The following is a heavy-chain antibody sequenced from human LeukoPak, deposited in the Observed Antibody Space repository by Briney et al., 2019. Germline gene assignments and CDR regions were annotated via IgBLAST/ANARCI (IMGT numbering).Heavy chain of an antibody. V-gene: IGHV3-74*01. CDR2: INSDGSST. D-gene: IGHD2-15*01. CDR3: ARVDCSGGSCYFDY. CDR1: GFTFSRYW. Sequence: GGSLRLSCAASGFTFSRYWMHWVRQTPGKGLVWVSRINSDGSSTRYADSVKGRFTISRDNAKDTLDLQMSSLRAEDTAVYYCARVDCSGGSCYFDYWGQGTLVTVSS. J-gene: IGHJ4*02.